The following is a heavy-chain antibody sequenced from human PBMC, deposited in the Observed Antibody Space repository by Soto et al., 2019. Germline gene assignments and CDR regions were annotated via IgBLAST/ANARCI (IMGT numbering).Heavy chain of an antibody. CDR2: ISAYNGNT. D-gene: IGHD3-9*01. J-gene: IGHJ6*02. CDR1: GYTFTSYG. Sequence: QVQLVQSGAEVKKPGASVKVSCKASGYTFTSYGISWVRQAPGQGLEWMGWISAYNGNTNYAQKLQGRVTMTTDTSTSTAYMELRSRRSDDTAVYYCAREGDYDILTGYYIIHYYYGMDVWGQGTTVTVSS. V-gene: IGHV1-18*01. CDR3: AREGDYDILTGYYIIHYYYGMDV.